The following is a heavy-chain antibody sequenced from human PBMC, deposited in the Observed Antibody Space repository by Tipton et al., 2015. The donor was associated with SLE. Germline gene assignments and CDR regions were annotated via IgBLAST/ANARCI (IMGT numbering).Heavy chain of an antibody. CDR1: ASTVSNNY. V-gene: IGHV3-66*02. CDR3: ARGFWAVMGTFDI. D-gene: IGHD3-16*01. CDR2: IYGGGST. J-gene: IGHJ3*02. Sequence: GSLRLSCAASASTVSNNYMSWVRQAQGKGLEWVSVIYGGGSTYYAASVKGRFTISRDNSKNTLYLQMNSLRAEETAVYYRARGFWAVMGTFDIWGHGTMVTVSS.